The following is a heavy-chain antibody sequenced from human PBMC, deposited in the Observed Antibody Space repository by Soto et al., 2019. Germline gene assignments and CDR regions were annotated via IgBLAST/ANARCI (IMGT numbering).Heavy chain of an antibody. CDR1: GFTFSSYA. J-gene: IGHJ4*02. V-gene: IGHV3-23*01. CDR2: ISGSGDDT. Sequence: GSLRLSCAASGFTFSSYAMSWVRQAPGKGLEWVSAISGSGDDTYYADSVKGRFTISRDNSKNTLYLQMNSLRAEDTAVYFCATRKSNFECWGQGTLVAVSS. CDR3: ATRKSNFEC.